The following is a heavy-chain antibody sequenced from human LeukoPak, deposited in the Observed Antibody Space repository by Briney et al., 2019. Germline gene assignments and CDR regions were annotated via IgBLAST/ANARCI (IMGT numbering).Heavy chain of an antibody. CDR1: GFTFSSYA. CDR2: ISGGGSGGST. V-gene: IGHV3-23*01. CDR3: ARLYCSDGTCHFDY. J-gene: IGHJ4*02. D-gene: IGHD2-15*01. Sequence: PGGSLRLSCAASGFTFSSYAMSWVRQAPGKGLEWVSAISGGGSGGSTYYADSVKGRFTISRDNAKNSLYLQMNSLRAEDTAVYYCARLYCSDGTCHFDYWGQGTLLTVSS.